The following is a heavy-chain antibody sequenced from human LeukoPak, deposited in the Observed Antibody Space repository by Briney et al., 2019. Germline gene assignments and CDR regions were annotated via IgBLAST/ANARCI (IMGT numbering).Heavy chain of an antibody. CDR3: ARGRGDSKGTSFDF. CDR1: GGSMNNYY. Sequence: PSETLSLTCTVSGGSMNNYYWSWIRQSPGKGLEWVGYIYQTGSATYKPSLKSRVTLSLDTSKNQFSLRLNSVTAADTAVYYCARGRGDSKGTSFDFWGQGTLVTVSS. V-gene: IGHV4-59*12. J-gene: IGHJ4*02. D-gene: IGHD3-22*01. CDR2: IYQTGSA.